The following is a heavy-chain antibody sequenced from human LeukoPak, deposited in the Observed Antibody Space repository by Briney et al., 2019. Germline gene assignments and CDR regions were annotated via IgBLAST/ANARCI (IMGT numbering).Heavy chain of an antibody. Sequence: PSETLSLTCAVSGDSISGADHSWNWIRQPPGKGLEWIGYIYQTGGTYYNPSFKIRVTMSVDRSSDQFSMNLTSLTAADTAVYYCAREPRWYYYDSASYYFDYWGQGTLVTVSS. V-gene: IGHV4-30-2*01. CDR3: AREPRWYYYDSASYYFDY. D-gene: IGHD3-22*01. CDR1: GDSISGADHS. J-gene: IGHJ4*02. CDR2: IYQTGGT.